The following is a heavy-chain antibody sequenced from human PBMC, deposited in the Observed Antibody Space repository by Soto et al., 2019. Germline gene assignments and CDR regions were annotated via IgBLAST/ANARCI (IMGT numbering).Heavy chain of an antibody. J-gene: IGHJ4*02. V-gene: IGHV3-30*18. Sequence: QVQLVESGGGVVQPGRSLRLSCAASGFTFSSYGMHWVRQAPGKGLEWVAVISYDGSNKYYADSVKGRFTISRDNSKNTLYLQMNSLRAEDTAVYYCAKINYGDPGDEFDYWGQGTLVTVSS. CDR1: GFTFSSYG. D-gene: IGHD4-17*01. CDR2: ISYDGSNK. CDR3: AKINYGDPGDEFDY.